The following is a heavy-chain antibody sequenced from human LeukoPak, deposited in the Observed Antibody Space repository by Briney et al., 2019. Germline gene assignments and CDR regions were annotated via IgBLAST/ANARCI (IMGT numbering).Heavy chain of an antibody. CDR3: GRWGVNAGLDR. CDR2: ISSSSSYI. J-gene: IGHJ5*02. V-gene: IGHV3-21*01. Sequence: GGSLRLSCAASGFTFSSYSMNWVRQAPGKGLEWVSSISSSSSYIYHADSVKGRFTISRDNAKNSLNLQMNSPRAEDSGVYYCGRWGVNAGLDRWGQGTLVIVSS. D-gene: IGHD3-10*01. CDR1: GFTFSSYS.